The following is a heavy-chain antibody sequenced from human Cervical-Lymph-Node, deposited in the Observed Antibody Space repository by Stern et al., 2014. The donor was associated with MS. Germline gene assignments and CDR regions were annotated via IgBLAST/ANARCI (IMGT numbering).Heavy chain of an antibody. CDR2: ISWNSGSI. J-gene: IGHJ5*02. CDR3: AKDPWNDLGGYNWFDP. CDR1: GFTLDDYA. Sequence: EVQLVESGGGLVQPGRSLRLSCAASGFTLDDYAMHWVRQAPGKGLEGVSGISWNSGSIGYADSVKGRFTISRDNAKNSLYLQMNSLRAEDTALYYCAKDPWNDLGGYNWFDPWGQGTLVTVSS. D-gene: IGHD1-1*01. V-gene: IGHV3-9*01.